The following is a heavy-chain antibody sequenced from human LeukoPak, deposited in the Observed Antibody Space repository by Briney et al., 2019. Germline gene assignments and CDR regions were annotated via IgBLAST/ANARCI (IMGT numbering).Heavy chain of an antibody. Sequence: GGSLRLSCAASGFTFSTYSMNWVRQAPGKGLEWVSYISGSSNYIHYADSVKGRFTISRDNAKNSVYLQMNSLRVEDTAVYYCAREPSGWYLDYWGQGTLVTVSS. CDR3: AREPSGWYLDY. CDR2: ISGSSNYI. V-gene: IGHV3-21*01. D-gene: IGHD6-19*01. J-gene: IGHJ4*02. CDR1: GFTFSTYS.